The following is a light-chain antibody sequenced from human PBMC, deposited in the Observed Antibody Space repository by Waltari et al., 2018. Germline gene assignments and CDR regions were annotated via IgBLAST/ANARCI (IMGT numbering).Light chain of an antibody. J-gene: IGKJ4*01. CDR2: DPS. CDR1: QTIGTY. CDR3: QQRYNWPPLT. Sequence: VVLTQSPVTLSLSPGETATLSCRPSQTIGTYLAWYQHKLGQSPRPLIHDPSTRATAIAARFSGSGSGTDFTLTISGLEAEDSAFYYCQQRYNWPPLTFGGGTKVQTK. V-gene: IGKV3-11*01.